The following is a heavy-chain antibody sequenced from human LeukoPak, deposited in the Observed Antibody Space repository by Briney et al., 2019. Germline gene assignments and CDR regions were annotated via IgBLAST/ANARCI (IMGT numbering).Heavy chain of an antibody. D-gene: IGHD3-22*01. J-gene: IGHJ4*02. CDR1: GFTFSSYS. CDR2: ISSSSSYI. V-gene: IGHV3-21*01. Sequence: GGSLRLSCAASGFTFSSYSMNWVRQAPGKGLEWVSSISSSSSYIYYADSVKGRFTISRDNAKNSLYPQMNSLRAEDTAVYYCARSDYYDSSGYYYGDYWGQGTLVTVSS. CDR3: ARSDYYDSSGYYYGDY.